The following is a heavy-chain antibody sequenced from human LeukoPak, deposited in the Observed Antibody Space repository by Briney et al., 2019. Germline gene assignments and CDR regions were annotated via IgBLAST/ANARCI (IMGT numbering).Heavy chain of an antibody. Sequence: GGSLRLSCAASGFTFTTYGMHWVRQAPGKGLEWVAIIWYDGSKKYYADSVKGRFTISRDNSKNTVYLQMNSPRAEDTAVYYCAKDSSLILDYWGQGTLVTVSS. D-gene: IGHD2-8*02. V-gene: IGHV3-33*06. J-gene: IGHJ4*02. CDR2: IWYDGSKK. CDR3: AKDSSLILDY. CDR1: GFTFTTYG.